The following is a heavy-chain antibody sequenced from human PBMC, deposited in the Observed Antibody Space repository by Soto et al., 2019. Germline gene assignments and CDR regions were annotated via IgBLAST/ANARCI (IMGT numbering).Heavy chain of an antibody. CDR1: GGSVSSGSYY. J-gene: IGHJ3*02. D-gene: IGHD2-2*02. V-gene: IGHV4-61*01. Sequence: SETLSLTCTVSGGSVSSGSYYWSWIRQPPGKGLEWIGYIYYSGSTNCNPSLKSRVTISVDTSKNQFSLKLSSVTAADTAVYYCAREPGYCSSTSCYTGDAFDIWGQGTMVTVSS. CDR2: IYYSGST. CDR3: AREPGYCSSTSCYTGDAFDI.